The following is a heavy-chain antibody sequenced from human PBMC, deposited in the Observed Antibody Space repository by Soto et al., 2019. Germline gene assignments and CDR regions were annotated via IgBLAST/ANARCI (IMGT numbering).Heavy chain of an antibody. CDR1: GFTFSSYA. D-gene: IGHD3-10*01. CDR2: ISGSGGST. Sequence: EVQLLESGGGLVQPGGSLRLSCAASGFTFSSYAMSWVRQAPGKGLEWVSAISGSGGSTYYADSVKGRFTISRDNSKNTLSLQMNSLRAEDTAVYYCARMVLLWFGGLFDYWGQGTLVTVSS. CDR3: ARMVLLWFGGLFDY. J-gene: IGHJ4*02. V-gene: IGHV3-23*01.